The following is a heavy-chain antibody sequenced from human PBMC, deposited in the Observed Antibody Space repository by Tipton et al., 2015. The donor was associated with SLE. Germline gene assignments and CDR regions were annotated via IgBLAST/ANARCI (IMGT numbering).Heavy chain of an antibody. CDR2: ISGSGGST. CDR3: ARPGPPSY. CDR1: GGSISSGDYY. J-gene: IGHJ4*02. Sequence: LSLTCTVSGGSISSGDYYWSWVRQAPGKGLEWVSAISGSGGSTYYADSVKGRFTISRDNSKNTLYLQMNSLRAEDTAVYYCARPGPPSYWGQGTLVTVSS. V-gene: IGHV3-23*01.